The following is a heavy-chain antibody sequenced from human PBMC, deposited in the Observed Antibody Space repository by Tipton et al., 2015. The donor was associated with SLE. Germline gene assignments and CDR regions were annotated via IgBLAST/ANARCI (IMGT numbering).Heavy chain of an antibody. CDR1: GGSITRNTYY. Sequence: TLSLTCTVSGGSITRNTYYWGWIRQPPGKGLEWIGSIYYTGSTNYNPSLKSRVTISVDTSKNQFSLKLSSVTAADTAVYYCARIMFDYSSSWYRDYWGQGTLVTVSS. V-gene: IGHV4-39*07. J-gene: IGHJ4*02. CDR2: IYYTGST. CDR3: ARIMFDYSSSWYRDY. D-gene: IGHD6-13*01.